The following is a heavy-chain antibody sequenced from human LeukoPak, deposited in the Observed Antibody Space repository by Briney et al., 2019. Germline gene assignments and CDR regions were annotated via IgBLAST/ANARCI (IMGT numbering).Heavy chain of an antibody. V-gene: IGHV4-59*08. CDR1: GGSISSYY. CDR2: IYYSVST. J-gene: IGHJ3*02. CDR3: AGQYSSSWHDAFDI. Sequence: SETLSLTCTVSGGSISSYYWSWIRKPPGKGLGWMGYIYYSVSTNYNPSLKSRVTISVDTSKNQLSLKLSSVTAADMAVYYCAGQYSSSWHDAFDIWGQGTMVTVSS. D-gene: IGHD6-13*01.